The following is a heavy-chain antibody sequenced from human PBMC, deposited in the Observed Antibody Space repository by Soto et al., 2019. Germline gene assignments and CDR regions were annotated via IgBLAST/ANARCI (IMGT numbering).Heavy chain of an antibody. J-gene: IGHJ4*02. D-gene: IGHD3-16*01. V-gene: IGHV5-51*01. CDR3: ARVQLWPSYYFDF. CDR1: GYTFTNYW. CDR2: IYPGDSDS. Sequence: PGESLKISCKVLDTTSGYTFTNYWIAWVRQMPGKGLEWMGMIYPGDSDSRYSPSFQGQVTISADKSTSTAYLHWSSLKASDTAMYYCARVQLWPSYYFDFWGQGTLVTVSS.